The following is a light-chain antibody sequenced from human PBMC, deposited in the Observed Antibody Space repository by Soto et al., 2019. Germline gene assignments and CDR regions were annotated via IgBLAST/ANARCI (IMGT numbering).Light chain of an antibody. V-gene: IGLV2-23*01. CDR2: DGN. J-gene: IGLJ1*01. CDR3: CSYAGHSNYV. CDR1: SSDVGSYNL. Sequence: QSVLTQPASVSGSPGQSITISCSGTSSDVGSYNLVSWYQQHPGKAPKFMIYDGNKRPSGVSFRFSGSKSGNTASLTISDLQAEDEADYYCCSYAGHSNYVFGTGTKLTVL.